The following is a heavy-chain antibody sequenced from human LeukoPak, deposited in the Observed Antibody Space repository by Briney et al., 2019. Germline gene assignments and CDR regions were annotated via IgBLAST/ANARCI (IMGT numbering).Heavy chain of an antibody. CDR1: GASISSSSYF. V-gene: IGHV4-39*01. CDR3: ARPRSGNVKYAFDS. CDR2: IHYSGTT. D-gene: IGHD1-26*01. J-gene: IGHJ3*01. Sequence: SETLSHTRTVSGASISSSSYFRGWIRQPPGKGLEWLGSIHYSGTTYYNPSLQSRVTLSVDTSRNQFSLRMSSVTAADTAVYYCARPRSGNVKYAFDSWGQGTMVTVSS.